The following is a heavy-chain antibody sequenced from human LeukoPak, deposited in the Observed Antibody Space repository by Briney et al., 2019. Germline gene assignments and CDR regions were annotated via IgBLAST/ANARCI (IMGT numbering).Heavy chain of an antibody. D-gene: IGHD2-2*01. V-gene: IGHV3-30*03. CDR2: ISYDGSNK. CDR1: GFTFSSYG. J-gene: IGHJ5*02. CDR3: ARDQIYQLFSWFDP. Sequence: GGSLRLSCAASGFTFSSYGMHWVRQAPGKGLEWVAVISYDGSNKYYADSVKGRFTISRDNSKNTLYLQMNSLRAEDTAVYYCARDQIYQLFSWFDPWGQGTLVTVSS.